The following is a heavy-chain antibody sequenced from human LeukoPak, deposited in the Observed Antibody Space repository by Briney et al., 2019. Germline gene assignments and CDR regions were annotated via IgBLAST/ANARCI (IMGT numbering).Heavy chain of an antibody. CDR1: GGSISSNY. V-gene: IGHV4-59*01. Sequence: TSSETLSLTCTVSGGSISSNYWSWIRQPPGKGLEWIGYIYYIGTTKYNPSLKSRVTISVDTSKNPFSRKLSSVTAADTAVYYRARVLGNSRNWYFDLWGRGTLVTVSS. CDR2: IYYIGTT. D-gene: IGHD2/OR15-2a*01. CDR3: ARVLGNSRNWYFDL. J-gene: IGHJ2*01.